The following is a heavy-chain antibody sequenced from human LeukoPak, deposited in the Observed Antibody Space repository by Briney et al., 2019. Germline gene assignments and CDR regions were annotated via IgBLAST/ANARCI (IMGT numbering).Heavy chain of an antibody. J-gene: IGHJ4*02. V-gene: IGHV1-18*01. Sequence: GASVKVSCKASGYTFTSYGISWVRQAPGQGLEWMGWISAYNGNTNYAQKLQGRVTMTTDTSTSTAYMELGSLRSDDTAVYYCARDHSVVWFGEPAYFDYWGQGTLVTVSS. CDR1: GYTFTSYG. CDR3: ARDHSVVWFGEPAYFDY. CDR2: ISAYNGNT. D-gene: IGHD3-10*01.